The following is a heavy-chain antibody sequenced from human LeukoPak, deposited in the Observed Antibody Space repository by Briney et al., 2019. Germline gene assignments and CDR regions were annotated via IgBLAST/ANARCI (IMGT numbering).Heavy chain of an antibody. J-gene: IGHJ4*02. V-gene: IGHV3-30*03. D-gene: IGHD6-19*01. CDR2: ISYDRSNK. Sequence: PGRSLRLSCAASGFTFSSYGMHWVRQAPGKGLEWVAVISYDRSNKYYADSVKGRFTISRDNSKNTLYLQMNSLRVEDTAVYYCARDQWLVLGGDYWGQGTLVTVSS. CDR3: ARDQWLVLGGDY. CDR1: GFTFSSYG.